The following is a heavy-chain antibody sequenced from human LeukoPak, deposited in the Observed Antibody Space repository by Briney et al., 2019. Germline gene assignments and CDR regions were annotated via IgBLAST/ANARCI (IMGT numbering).Heavy chain of an antibody. CDR1: GYTFTSYD. Sequence: ASVKVSFKASGYTFTSYDINWVRQATGQGREWMGLMNPNSGNTGYAQKFQDRVTITRNTSISTAYMELSSLRSEDTAVYYCARGQVRGVHLLPYYYYYMDVWGKGTTVTVSS. V-gene: IGHV1-8*01. D-gene: IGHD3-10*01. CDR3: ARGQVRGVHLLPYYYYYMDV. CDR2: MNPNSGNT. J-gene: IGHJ6*03.